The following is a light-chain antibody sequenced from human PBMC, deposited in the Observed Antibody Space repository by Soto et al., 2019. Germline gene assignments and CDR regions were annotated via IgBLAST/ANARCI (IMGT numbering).Light chain of an antibody. CDR3: AAWDDSLNAYV. J-gene: IGLJ1*01. CDR2: SNN. CDR1: SSNVGSNT. V-gene: IGLV1-44*01. Sequence: SALTQPPSASGTPGQRVTISCSGSSSNVGSNTVNWYQQLPGTAPKLLIYSNNQRPSGVPDRFSGSKSGTSASLAISGLQSGDEADYYCAAWDDSLNAYVFATGTKVTVL.